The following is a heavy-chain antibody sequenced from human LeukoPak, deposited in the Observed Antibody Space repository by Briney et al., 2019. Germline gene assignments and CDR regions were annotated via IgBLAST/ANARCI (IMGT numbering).Heavy chain of an antibody. D-gene: IGHD6-13*01. Sequence: ASVKVSCKASGYTFTSYDINWVREAPGQGLEWMGWMNPNSGNTAYAQKFQGRVTMTRNTSISTAYMELSSLRSEDTAVYYCARGLQQDGSSSWYDWFDPWGQGTLVTVSS. CDR2: MNPNSGNT. CDR3: ARGLQQDGSSSWYDWFDP. J-gene: IGHJ5*02. CDR1: GYTFTSYD. V-gene: IGHV1-8*01.